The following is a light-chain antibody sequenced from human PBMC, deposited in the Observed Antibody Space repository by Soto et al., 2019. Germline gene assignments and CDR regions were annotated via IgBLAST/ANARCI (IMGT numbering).Light chain of an antibody. V-gene: IGKV4-1*01. CDR1: QSVFYSSNNKNY. CDR3: HQYLRPPQT. J-gene: IGKJ1*01. Sequence: DVVMTQSPDSLAVSLGERATINCKSSQSVFYSSNNKNYLAWYQQKAGQAPKLLIYWASTRESGVPDRFSGSGSGTDFTLTISSLQAEDVAVYYCHQYLRPPQTFGQGTKVEIK. CDR2: WAS.